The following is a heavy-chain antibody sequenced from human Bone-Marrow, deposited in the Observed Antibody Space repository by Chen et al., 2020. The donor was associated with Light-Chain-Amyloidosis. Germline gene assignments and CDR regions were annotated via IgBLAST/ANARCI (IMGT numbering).Heavy chain of an antibody. D-gene: IGHD2-15*01. CDR1: GFTFSKYW. V-gene: IGHV3-74*02. Sequence: EVQLVESGGGLVQPGGSLRLSCAASGFTFSKYWMHWVRQAPGKGPVWVSRLHEDGSAVTYADSVQGRFTISRDNAKNTMYLQMYSLRAEDTAVYYCVRDLVGGEDYWGQGTRVTVSS. CDR3: VRDLVGGEDY. J-gene: IGHJ4*02. CDR2: LHEDGSAV.